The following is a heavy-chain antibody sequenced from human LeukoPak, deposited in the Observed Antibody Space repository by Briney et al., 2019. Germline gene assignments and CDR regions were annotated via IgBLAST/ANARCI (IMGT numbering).Heavy chain of an antibody. V-gene: IGHV3-15*07. CDR3: TSGPFDY. CDR1: GFPFDNAW. J-gene: IGHJ4*02. Sequence: GGSLRLSCAASGFPFDNAWMNWIRQTPGKGLEWVGHIKSKSDGGAPAHAAPVKGRFTISRDDSENTLYLQMNSLKTEDTAMYFCTSGPFDYWGQGALVTVSS. CDR2: IKSKSDGGAP.